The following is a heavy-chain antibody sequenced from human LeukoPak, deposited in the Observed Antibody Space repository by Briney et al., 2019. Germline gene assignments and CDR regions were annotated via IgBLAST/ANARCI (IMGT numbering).Heavy chain of an antibody. CDR2: IHWDDDK. D-gene: IGHD4-17*01. CDR1: GFSLSTSGVG. CDR3: AHRGTVTSRYVYFDY. V-gene: IGHV2-5*02. J-gene: IGHJ4*02. Sequence: SGPTLVNPTQTLTLTCTFSGFSLSTSGVGVGWIRQPPGKALEWLALIHWDDDKRYSASLKSRLTITKDSSKNQVVLTMTNMDVVDTATYYCAHRGTVTSRYVYFDYWGQGTLVTVSS.